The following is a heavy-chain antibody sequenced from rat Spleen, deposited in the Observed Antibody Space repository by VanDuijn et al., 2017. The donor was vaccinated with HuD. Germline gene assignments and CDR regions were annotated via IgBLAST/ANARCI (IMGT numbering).Heavy chain of an antibody. D-gene: IGHD1-9*01. CDR2: ISSGGSP. J-gene: IGHJ3*01. CDR1: GFSLSRSG. Sequence: QVQLKESGPGLVQPSQTLSLTCNVSGFSLSRSGVGWVRQPPGKGLEWIAAISSGGSPYYNAALKSRLSISRDTSKSQVFLKIYSLQTEDTAIYFCTREGHTMDRATYWFAYWGQGTLVTVSS. V-gene: IGHV2S12*01. CDR3: TREGHTMDRATYWFAY.